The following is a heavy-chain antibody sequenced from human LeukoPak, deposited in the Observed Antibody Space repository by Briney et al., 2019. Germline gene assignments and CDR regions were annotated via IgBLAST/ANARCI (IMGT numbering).Heavy chain of an antibody. CDR3: ARDFDGMDV. V-gene: IGHV4-59*01. CDR2: IYYSGST. Sequence: SETLSLTCTVSGGSISSYYWSWIRQPPGKGLEWIGYIYYSGSTNYNPSLKSRVTISVDTSKNQFSLELSSVTAADTAAYYCARDFDGMDVWGKGTTVTVSS. CDR1: GGSISSYY. J-gene: IGHJ6*04.